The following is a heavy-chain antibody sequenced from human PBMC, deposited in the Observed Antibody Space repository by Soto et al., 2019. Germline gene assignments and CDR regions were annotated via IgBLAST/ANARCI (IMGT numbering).Heavy chain of an antibody. Sequence: SVKVSCKASGGTFSSYAISWVRQAPGQGLEWMGGIIPIFGTANYAQKFQGRVTITADKSTSTAYMELSSLRSEDTAVYYCARGYYDILTGYPNSLDYWGQGTLVTVSS. CDR2: IIPIFGTA. V-gene: IGHV1-69*06. CDR3: ARGYYDILTGYPNSLDY. J-gene: IGHJ4*02. D-gene: IGHD3-9*01. CDR1: GGTFSSYA.